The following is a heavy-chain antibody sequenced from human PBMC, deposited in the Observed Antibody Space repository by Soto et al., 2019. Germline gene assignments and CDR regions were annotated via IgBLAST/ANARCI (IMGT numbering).Heavy chain of an antibody. Sequence: SQTLSLTCAISGDSVSTNSATWDWIRQSPSRGLEWLGRTYYRSKWYNDYAVSVKGRITINPDTSNNQLSLQLNSVTPDDTAGTRVSANFDYWGQGTLVTVSS. CDR1: GDSVSTNSAT. J-gene: IGHJ4*02. CDR3: SANFDY. V-gene: IGHV6-1*01. CDR2: TYYRSKWYN.